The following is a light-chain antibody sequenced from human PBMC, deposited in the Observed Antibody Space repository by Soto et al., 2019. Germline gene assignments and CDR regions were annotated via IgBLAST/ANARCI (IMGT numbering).Light chain of an antibody. CDR3: PQRRDWPLT. CDR1: QSLNSY. J-gene: IGKJ4*01. Sequence: EIVLTQSPATLSLSPGERATLSCRASQSLNSYLAWFQQKPGQAPRLLIYDASNRATGIPARFSGSGSGTDFPLTISSLEPADFAVYYCPQRRDWPLTFGGGTKVEIK. V-gene: IGKV3-11*01. CDR2: DAS.